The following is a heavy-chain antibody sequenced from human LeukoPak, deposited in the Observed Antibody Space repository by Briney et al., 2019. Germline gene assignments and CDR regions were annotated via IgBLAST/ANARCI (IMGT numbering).Heavy chain of an antibody. CDR1: GGSISSYY. CDR3: ARAEVEMATILLRLRRGGHDAFDI. J-gene: IGHJ3*02. V-gene: IGHV4-59*12. CDR2: IYYSGST. D-gene: IGHD5-24*01. Sequence: SETLSLTCTVSGGSISSYYWSWIRQPPGKGLEWIGYIYYSGSTNYNPSLKSRVTISVDTSKNQFSLKLSSVTAADTAVYYCARAEVEMATILLRLRRGGHDAFDIWGQGTMVTVSS.